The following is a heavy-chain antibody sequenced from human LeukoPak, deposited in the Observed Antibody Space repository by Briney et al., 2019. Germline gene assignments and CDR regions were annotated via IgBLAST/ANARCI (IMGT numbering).Heavy chain of an antibody. CDR2: IYPGDSDT. CDR1: GYSFSSYW. J-gene: IGHJ4*02. V-gene: IGHV5-51*01. CDR3: ARRGICSSPSCQYYFDY. D-gene: IGHD2-2*01. Sequence: GESLKISSKGSGYSFSSYWIGWVRQMPGKGLEWLGIIYPGDSDTRYSPSFQGQVTISADKSISTAYLQWSSLKASDTAMYYCARRGICSSPSCQYYFDYWGQGTLVTVSS.